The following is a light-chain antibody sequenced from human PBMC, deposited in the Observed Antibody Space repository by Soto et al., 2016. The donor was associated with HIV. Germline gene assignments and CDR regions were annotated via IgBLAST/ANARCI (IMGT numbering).Light chain of an antibody. Sequence: GARITITCRASQGISSYLAWYQQKPGKAPKLLIYAASALQSGVPSRFSGSGSGTEFTLTITTLQPEDFATYYCQQLNSYPTTFGQGTRLEIK. J-gene: IGKJ5*01. CDR1: QGISSY. CDR2: AAS. V-gene: IGKV1-9*01. CDR3: QQLNSYPTT.